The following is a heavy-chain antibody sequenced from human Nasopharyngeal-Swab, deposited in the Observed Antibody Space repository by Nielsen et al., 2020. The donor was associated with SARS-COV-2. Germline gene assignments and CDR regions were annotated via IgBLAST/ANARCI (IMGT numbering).Heavy chain of an antibody. V-gene: IGHV4-30-4*01. J-gene: IGHJ4*02. Sequence: WIRQPPGKGLEWIGYIYYSGSTYYNPSLKSRVTISVDTSKNQFSLKLGSVTAADTAVYYCARAVVWVGAAPSAVWGYFDYWGQGTLVTVSS. CDR2: IYYSGST. CDR3: ARAVVWVGAAPSAVWGYFDY. D-gene: IGHD2-15*01.